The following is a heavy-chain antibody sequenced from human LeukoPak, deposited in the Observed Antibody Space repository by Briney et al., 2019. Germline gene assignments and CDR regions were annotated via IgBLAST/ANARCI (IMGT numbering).Heavy chain of an antibody. Sequence: SETLSLTCAVFGGSFSGYYWIWIRQPPGKGLEYIGEINHSGSTNYNPSLKSRVTISVDTSKNVFSLNLTSVTAADTAMYYCARARFKLVPPTGDWGQGSLVIVSS. J-gene: IGHJ4*02. CDR1: GGSFSGYY. CDR3: ARARFKLVPPTGD. CDR2: INHSGST. V-gene: IGHV4-34*01. D-gene: IGHD7-27*01.